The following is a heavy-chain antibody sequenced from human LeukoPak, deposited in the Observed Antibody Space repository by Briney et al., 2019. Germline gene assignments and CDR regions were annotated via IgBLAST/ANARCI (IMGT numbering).Heavy chain of an antibody. CDR2: IKEDGSET. Sequence: PGGSLRLSCAASGFIFKKYWMNWVRQVPGKGLECLANIKEDGSETYYADSVKGRFTISRDNAENSLYLQMNGLRAEDTAVYYCVRDKYASSGYYYDEAFDIWGQGTMVTVSS. CDR1: GFIFKKYW. CDR3: VRDKYASSGYYYDEAFDI. D-gene: IGHD3-22*01. V-gene: IGHV3-7*01. J-gene: IGHJ3*02.